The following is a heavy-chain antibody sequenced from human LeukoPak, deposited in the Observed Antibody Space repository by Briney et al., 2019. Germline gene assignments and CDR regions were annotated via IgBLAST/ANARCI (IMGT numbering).Heavy chain of an antibody. Sequence: PSETLSLTCVVYGGSFSGYYWSWIRQPPGKGLEWIGEINHSGSTNYNPSLKSRVTISVDTSKNQFSLKLSSVTAADTAVYYCARGRLVRADYWGQGTLVTVSS. V-gene: IGHV4-34*01. CDR1: GGSFSGYY. D-gene: IGHD3-22*01. J-gene: IGHJ4*02. CDR3: ARGRLVRADY. CDR2: INHSGST.